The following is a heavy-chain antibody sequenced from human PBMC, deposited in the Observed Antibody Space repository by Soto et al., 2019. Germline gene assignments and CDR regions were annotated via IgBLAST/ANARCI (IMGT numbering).Heavy chain of an antibody. V-gene: IGHV5-51*01. Sequence: VDSLKVSFECCGYRFTSYLIFLVLQMPGKGLYCMGIIYPGDSDTRYSPSFQGQVTISADKSISTAYLQWSSLKASETAMYYCAPIPPNNQNFRGSPQNCLDTCGQRTLV. CDR1: GYRFTSYL. D-gene: IGHD1-1*01. CDR3: APIPPNNQNFRGSPQNCLDT. CDR2: IYPGDSDT. J-gene: IGHJ5*02.